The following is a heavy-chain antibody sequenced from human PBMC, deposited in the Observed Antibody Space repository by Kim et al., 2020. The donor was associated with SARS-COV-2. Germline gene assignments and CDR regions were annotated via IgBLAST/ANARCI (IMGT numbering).Heavy chain of an antibody. CDR1: GGSISSGGYY. V-gene: IGHV4-31*03. CDR2: IYYSGST. CDR3: ASASPGVVSRYYYGMDV. J-gene: IGHJ6*02. Sequence: SETLSLTCTVSGGSISSGGYYWSWIRQHPGKGLEWIGYIYYSGSTYYNPSLKSRVIISVDTSKNQFSLKLSSLTAADTAFYYCASASPGVVSRYYYGMDVWGQGTTVTVS. D-gene: IGHD3-22*01.